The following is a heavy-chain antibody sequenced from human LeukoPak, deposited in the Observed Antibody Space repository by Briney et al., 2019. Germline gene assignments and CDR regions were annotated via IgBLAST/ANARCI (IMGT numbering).Heavy chain of an antibody. CDR1: GGSISSGGYY. Sequence: SETLSLTCTVSGGSISSGGYYWSWIRQHPGKGLEWIGYIYYSGSTYYNPSLKSRVTISVDKSKNQFSLKLSSVTAADTAVYYCAREFGGDPHFDYWGQGTLVTVSS. CDR3: AREFGGDPHFDY. CDR2: IYYSGST. D-gene: IGHD3-16*01. V-gene: IGHV4-31*03. J-gene: IGHJ4*02.